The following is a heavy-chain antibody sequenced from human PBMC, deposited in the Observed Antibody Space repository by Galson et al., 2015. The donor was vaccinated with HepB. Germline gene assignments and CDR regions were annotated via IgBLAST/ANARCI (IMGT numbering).Heavy chain of an antibody. CDR2: IIPIFNIA. CDR3: AASQYYYDTTGNRGYFYYYMDF. D-gene: IGHD3-10*01. V-gene: IGHV1-69*13. CDR1: GDTFRFYA. J-gene: IGHJ6*03. Sequence: SVKVSCKASGDTFRFYAINWVRQAPGQGLEWLGGIIPIFNIANYAQKFQGGVTITADESTSTAYMELSSLTSEDTALYYCAASQYYYDTTGNRGYFYYYMDFWGKGTAVAVSS.